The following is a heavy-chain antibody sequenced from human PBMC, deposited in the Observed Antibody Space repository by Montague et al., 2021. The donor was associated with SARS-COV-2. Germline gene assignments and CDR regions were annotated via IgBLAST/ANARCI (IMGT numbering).Heavy chain of an antibody. CDR3: ARARTRITMIVVVIDAFDI. D-gene: IGHD3-22*01. J-gene: IGHJ3*02. CDR2: IYYSGST. Sequence: TLSLTCTVSGGSISSGGYYWSWIRQHPGKGLEWIGYIYYSGSTYYNPSLKGRVTISVDTSKNPFSLKLSSVTAADTAVYYCARARTRITMIVVVIDAFDIWGQGTMVTVSS. V-gene: IGHV4-31*03. CDR1: GGSISSGGYY.